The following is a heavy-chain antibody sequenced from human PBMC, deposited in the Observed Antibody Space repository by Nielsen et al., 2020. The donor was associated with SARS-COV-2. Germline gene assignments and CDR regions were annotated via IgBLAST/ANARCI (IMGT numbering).Heavy chain of an antibody. CDR2: IYYSGST. D-gene: IGHD1-14*01. CDR3: ARGKRSYSGTFLSYYYYYMDV. Sequence: RQAPGKGLEWIGYIYYSGSTYYNPSLKSRVTMSVDTSKNQFSLTLSSVTAADTAVYFCARGKRSYSGTFLSYYYYYMDVWGKGTTVTVSS. V-gene: IGHV4-31*02. J-gene: IGHJ6*03.